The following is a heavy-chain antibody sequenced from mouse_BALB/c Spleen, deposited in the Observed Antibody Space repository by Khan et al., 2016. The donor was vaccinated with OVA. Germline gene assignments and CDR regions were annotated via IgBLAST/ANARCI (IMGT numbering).Heavy chain of an antibody. J-gene: IGHJ2*01. CDR3: ARIYGSYFDY. CDR2: INPHIGET. V-gene: IGHV1-20*02. CDR1: GYSFTGYF. Sequence: VQLQQSGPELVKPGASVKISCKASGYSFTGYFMNWVMQSHGKSLEWIGRINPHIGETFYNQKFKDKATLTVDKSSSTAHMELRSLASEDSAVYYCARIYGSYFDYWGQGTTLTVSS. D-gene: IGHD1-1*01.